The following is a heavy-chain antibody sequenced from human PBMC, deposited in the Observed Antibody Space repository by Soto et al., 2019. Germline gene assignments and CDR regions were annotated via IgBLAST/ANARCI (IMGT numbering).Heavy chain of an antibody. CDR2: INPSGGST. D-gene: IGHD6-13*01. Sequence: GASVKACSKAPGDTFASSSLHWVRHAPGKRLEWLGIINPSGGSTSYAQKFQGRVTMTRDTSTSTAYMELSSLRSEDTAVYYCSRVEYSGSWYYYYYGMAVWRQGTTVTVFS. V-gene: IGHV1-46*01. J-gene: IGHJ6*02. CDR1: GDTFASSS. CDR3: SRVEYSGSWYYYYYGMAV.